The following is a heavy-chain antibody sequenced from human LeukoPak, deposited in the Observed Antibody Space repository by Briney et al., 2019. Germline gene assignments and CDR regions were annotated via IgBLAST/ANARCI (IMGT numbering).Heavy chain of an antibody. CDR2: TYHTGNI. Sequence: SETLSLTCTVSGDSISSYYWNWIRQFPGKGLEWLGYTYHTGNINYNPSLKSRVSISVDTSKNQFSLKLNSVTAADTAVYYCARQPNEPAIAVPKRGPGNWYFDLWGRGTLITVSS. V-gene: IGHV4-59*08. CDR1: GDSISSYY. D-gene: IGHD6-19*01. CDR3: ARQPNEPAIAVPKRGPGNWYFDL. J-gene: IGHJ2*01.